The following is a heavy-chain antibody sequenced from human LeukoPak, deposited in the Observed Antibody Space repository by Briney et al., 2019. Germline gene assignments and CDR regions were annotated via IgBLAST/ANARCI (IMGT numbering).Heavy chain of an antibody. Sequence: RGSLRLSCAASGFTFSSYAMHWVRQAPGKGLEWVAVISYDGSNKYYADSVKGRFTISRDNSKNTLYLQMNSLRAEDTAVYYCARNDILTGYYKGNFDYWGQGTLATVSS. V-gene: IGHV3-30*04. CDR2: ISYDGSNK. CDR1: GFTFSSYA. D-gene: IGHD3-9*01. J-gene: IGHJ4*02. CDR3: ARNDILTGYYKGNFDY.